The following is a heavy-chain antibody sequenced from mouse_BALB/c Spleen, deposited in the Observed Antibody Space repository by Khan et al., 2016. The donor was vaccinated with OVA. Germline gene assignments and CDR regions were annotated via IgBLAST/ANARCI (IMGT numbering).Heavy chain of an antibody. CDR3: TRSYDSYYFDY. J-gene: IGHJ2*01. Sequence: EVQLKQSGTVLARPGASVKMSCKASGYSFTNYWMHWVQQRPGQGLEWIGAIYPGISDTRYNQKFKGKAKLTAVTSASTAYMELSSLTNEDSAVYYCTRSYDSYYFDYWGQGTTLTVSS. CDR2: IYPGISDT. D-gene: IGHD2-4*01. CDR1: GYSFTNYW. V-gene: IGHV1-5*01.